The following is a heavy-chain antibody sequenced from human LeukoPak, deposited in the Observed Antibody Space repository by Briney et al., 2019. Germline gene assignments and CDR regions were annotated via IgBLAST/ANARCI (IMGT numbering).Heavy chain of an antibody. J-gene: IGHJ4*02. CDR3: VRDLANIAAAGTGGPVYDY. V-gene: IGHV3-11*01. D-gene: IGHD6-13*01. CDR2: ISSSGSTI. Sequence: PGGSLRLSCAASGFTFSDYYMSWIRQAPGKGLEWVSYISSSGSTIYYADSVKGRFTISRDNAKNSLYLQMNSLRAEDTAVYYCVRDLANIAAAGTGGPVYDYWGQGTLVTVSS. CDR1: GFTFSDYY.